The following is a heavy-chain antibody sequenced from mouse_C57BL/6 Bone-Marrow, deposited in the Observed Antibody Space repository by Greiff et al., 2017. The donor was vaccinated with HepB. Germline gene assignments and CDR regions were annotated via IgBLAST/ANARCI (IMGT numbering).Heavy chain of an antibody. CDR2: ISSGGSYT. CDR1: GFTFSSYG. V-gene: IGHV5-6*01. J-gene: IGHJ3*01. Sequence: EVQLQESGGDLVKPGGSLKLSCAASGFTFSSYGMSWVRQTPDKRLEWVATISSGGSYTYYPDSVKGRFTISRDNAKNTLYLQMSNLKSEDTAMYYCARRGVYYVFAYWGQGTLVTVSA. CDR3: ARRGVYYVFAY. D-gene: IGHD2-1*01.